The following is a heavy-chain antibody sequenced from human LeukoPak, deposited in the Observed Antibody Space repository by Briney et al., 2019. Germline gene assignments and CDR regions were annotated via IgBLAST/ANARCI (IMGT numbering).Heavy chain of an antibody. D-gene: IGHD2-15*01. CDR3: ARVEYCSGGSCHPFGAFDI. J-gene: IGHJ3*02. V-gene: IGHV3-48*03. Sequence: GGSLRLSCAASGFTFSSYEMNWVRQAPGKGLEWVSYISSSGSTIYYADSVKGRFTISRDNAKNSLYLQMNSLRAEDTAVYYCARVEYCSGGSCHPFGAFDIWGQGTMVTVSS. CDR2: ISSSGSTI. CDR1: GFTFSSYE.